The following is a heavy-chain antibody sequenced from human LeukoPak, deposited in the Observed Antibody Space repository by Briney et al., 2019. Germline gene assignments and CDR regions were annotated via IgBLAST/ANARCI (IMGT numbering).Heavy chain of an antibody. CDR2: INPNSGGT. Sequence: EASVKVSCKASGGTYSSYAISWVRQAPGQGLEWMGWINPNSGGTNYAQKFQGRVTMTRDTSISTAYMELSRLRSDDTAVYYCARVGGIIAAAGLGRAFDIWGQGTMVTVSS. CDR3: ARVGGIIAAAGLGRAFDI. CDR1: GGTYSSYA. J-gene: IGHJ3*02. D-gene: IGHD6-13*01. V-gene: IGHV1-2*02.